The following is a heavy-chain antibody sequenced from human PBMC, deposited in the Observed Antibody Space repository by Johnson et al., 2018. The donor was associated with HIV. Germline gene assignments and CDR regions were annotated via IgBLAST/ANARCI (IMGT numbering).Heavy chain of an antibody. CDR1: GFTFSSYA. J-gene: IGHJ3*02. D-gene: IGHD1-7*01. CDR2: IWYDGSNK. CDR3: VLGGYNWNYNDAFDI. V-gene: IGHV3-33*08. Sequence: QVQLVESGGGVVQPGRSLRLSCAASGFTFSSYAMHWVRQAPGKGLEWVAVIWYDGSNKYYADSVKGRFTISRDNSKNTLYLQMNSLRAEDTAVYYCVLGGYNWNYNDAFDIWGQGTMVTVSS.